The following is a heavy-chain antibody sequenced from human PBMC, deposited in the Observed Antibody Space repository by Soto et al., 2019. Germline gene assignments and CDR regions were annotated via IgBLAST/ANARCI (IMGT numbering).Heavy chain of an antibody. CDR2: IYYSGST. Sequence: SETLSLTCTVSGGSISSGDYYWSWIRQPPGKGLEWIGYIYYSGSTYYNPSLKSRVTISVDTSKNQFSLKLSSVTAADTAVYYCAREYCTNGVCYSLDVWGQGTTVTVSS. D-gene: IGHD2-8*01. CDR1: GGSISSGDYY. CDR3: AREYCTNGVCYSLDV. J-gene: IGHJ6*02. V-gene: IGHV4-30-4*01.